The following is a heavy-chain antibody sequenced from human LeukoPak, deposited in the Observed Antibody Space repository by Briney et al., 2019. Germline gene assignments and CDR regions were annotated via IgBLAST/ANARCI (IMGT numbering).Heavy chain of an antibody. CDR3: ANSTIASSGYFDY. CDR2: VYYTGNT. J-gene: IGHJ4*02. CDR1: GASIRSYY. Sequence: SETLSLTCDVSGASIRSYYWNWIRQPPGKGLEWIGYVYYTGNTNYNPSLKSRVTISVDTSRNQFSLKLSSVTAADTAVYYCANSTIASSGYFDYWGQGTLVTVSS. V-gene: IGHV4-59*08. D-gene: IGHD3-22*01.